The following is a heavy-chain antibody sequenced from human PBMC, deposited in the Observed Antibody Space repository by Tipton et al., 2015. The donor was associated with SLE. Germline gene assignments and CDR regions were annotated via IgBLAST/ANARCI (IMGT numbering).Heavy chain of an antibody. J-gene: IGHJ4*02. CDR1: GGSISTGAYY. D-gene: IGHD1-1*01. V-gene: IGHV4-39*07. CDR3: ARDVSLNQLSQRGGPGPVDY. Sequence: TLSLTCTVSGGSISTGAYYWGWIRQPPGKGMEWIGSMHHGGGTFCSPSLKSRVTISLDTSMNQFSLKLSSVTAADTAVYYCARDVSLNQLSQRGGPGPVDYWGPGTPVTVST. CDR2: MHHGGGT.